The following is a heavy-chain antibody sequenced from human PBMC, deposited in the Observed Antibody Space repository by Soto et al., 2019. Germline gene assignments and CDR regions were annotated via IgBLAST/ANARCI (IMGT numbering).Heavy chain of an antibody. J-gene: IGHJ4*02. V-gene: IGHV2-5*02. CDR1: AFSLSTSGVG. D-gene: IGHD2-21*01. CDR3: ARLVAAGITYYFDS. CDR2: IYWDDDK. Sequence: GSGPTQVNPTQTLTLTCTFSAFSLSTSGVGVGWIRQPPGKALEWLTFIYWDDDKRYSPSLKSRLTITKDTSKNQVVLTMTNMDPVDTATYYCARLVAAGITYYFDSWGQGTLVTVSS.